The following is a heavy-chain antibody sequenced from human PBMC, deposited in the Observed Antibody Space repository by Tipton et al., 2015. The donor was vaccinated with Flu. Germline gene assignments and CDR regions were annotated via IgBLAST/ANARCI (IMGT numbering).Heavy chain of an antibody. CDR1: GGSISSYY. V-gene: IGHV4-59*08. D-gene: IGHD6-13*01. CDR3: ARQGLPGVAAAATSFDY. Sequence: TLSLTCTVSGGSISSYYWSWIRQPPGKGLEWIGYIYYSGSTNYNPSLKSRVTISVDTSKNQFSLKLSSVTAADTAVYYCARQGLPGVAAAATSFDYWGQGTLVTVSS. CDR2: IYYSGST. J-gene: IGHJ4*02.